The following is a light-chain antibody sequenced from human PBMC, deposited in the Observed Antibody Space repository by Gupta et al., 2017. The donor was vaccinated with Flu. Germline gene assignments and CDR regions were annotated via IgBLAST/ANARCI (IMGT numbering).Light chain of an antibody. CDR1: SSDVGGYNY. J-gene: IGLJ1*01. CDR3: SSYTSSSSS. CDR2: DVS. Sequence: QSITISCTGTSSDVGGYNYVSWYQQHPGKAPKLMIYDVSNRPSGVSNRFSGAKSGNTASLTISGLQAEDEADYYCSSYTSSSSSFGTGTKVTVL. V-gene: IGLV2-14*04.